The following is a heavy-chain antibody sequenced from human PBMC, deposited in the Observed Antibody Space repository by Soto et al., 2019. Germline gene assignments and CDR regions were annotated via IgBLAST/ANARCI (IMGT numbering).Heavy chain of an antibody. D-gene: IGHD3-22*01. J-gene: IGHJ6*02. CDR2: ISSSGSTI. CDR3: ARLDGNSYDSSGYYYYYYGMDV. Sequence: GGSLRLSCAASGFTFSDYYMSWIRQAPGKGLEWVSYISSSGSTIYYADSVKGRFTISGDNAKNSLYLQMNSLRAEDTAVYYCARLDGNSYDSSGYYYYYYGMDVWGQGTTVTVSS. V-gene: IGHV3-11*01. CDR1: GFTFSDYY.